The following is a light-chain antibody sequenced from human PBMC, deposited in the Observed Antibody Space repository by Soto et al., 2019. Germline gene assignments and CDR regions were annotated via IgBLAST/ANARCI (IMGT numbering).Light chain of an antibody. V-gene: IGLV7-46*01. J-gene: IGLJ1*01. CDR3: LVIFTGVGEV. CDR1: TGAVTSGHY. Sequence: QAVVTQEPSLTVSPGGTVTLTCGSSTGAVTSGHYVHWFQQKPGQAPRTLIYDTNNKHSWTPARFSGSLLGGKAALTLSGAQPEXEADYYCLVIFTGVGEVFGTGTKLT. CDR2: DTN.